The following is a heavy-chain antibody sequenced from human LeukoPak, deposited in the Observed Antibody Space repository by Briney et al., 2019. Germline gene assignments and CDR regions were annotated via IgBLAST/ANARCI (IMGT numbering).Heavy chain of an antibody. Sequence: ASVTLSFTGSGYAFTSYGISWVWHGPGQGLEWMGWISAYNGNTNYAQKLQVRVTMTTDTSTSTAYIALRSLRSDDTAVYYCAREWLAGGYNWFDPWGQGTLVTVSS. CDR2: ISAYNGNT. J-gene: IGHJ5*02. CDR1: GYAFTSYG. CDR3: AREWLAGGYNWFDP. V-gene: IGHV1-18*01. D-gene: IGHD6-19*01.